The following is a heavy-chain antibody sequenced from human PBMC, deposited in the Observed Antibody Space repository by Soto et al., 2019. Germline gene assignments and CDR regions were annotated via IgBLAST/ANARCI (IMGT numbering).Heavy chain of an antibody. Sequence: QVQLQQWGAGLLKPSETLSLTCAVYGGSFSGYYWSWIRQPPGKGLEWIGGINHSGSTNYNPSLKSRLTLSVDTTKNQFYLKLSSVTAADPAVDYYAKGYGRHVEYWGQGTLVNVSS. V-gene: IGHV4-34*01. CDR3: AKGYGRHVEY. CDR1: GGSFSGYY. CDR2: INHSGST. J-gene: IGHJ4*02. D-gene: IGHD3-10*01.